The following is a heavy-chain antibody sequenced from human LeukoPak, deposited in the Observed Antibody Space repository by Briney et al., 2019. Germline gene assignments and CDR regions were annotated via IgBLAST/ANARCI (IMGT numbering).Heavy chain of an antibody. CDR3: ARDRIANY. D-gene: IGHD1-26*01. CDR1: GITFSSYW. J-gene: IGHJ4*02. CDR2: INDDGGDT. Sequence: GGSLRLSCAASGITFSSYWMHWVRQSPGKGLVWVSRINDDGGDTSYADSVKGRFTISRDNAKNTLYLQMNSLRAEDTAVYYCARDRIANYWGQGTLVTVSS. V-gene: IGHV3-74*01.